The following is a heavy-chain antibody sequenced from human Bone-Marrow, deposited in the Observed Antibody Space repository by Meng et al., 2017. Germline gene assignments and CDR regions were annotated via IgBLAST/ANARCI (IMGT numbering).Heavy chain of an antibody. CDR2: INHSGST. Sequence: QVQLPQWGAGLLKPSETPSLTCAVYGGSFSGYYWSWIRQPPGKGLEWIGEINHSGSTNYNPSLESRATISVDTSQNNLSLKLSSVTAADSAVYYCARGPTTMAHDFDYWGQGTLVTVPS. CDR1: GGSFSGYY. V-gene: IGHV4-34*01. J-gene: IGHJ4*02. D-gene: IGHD4-11*01. CDR3: ARGPTTMAHDFDY.